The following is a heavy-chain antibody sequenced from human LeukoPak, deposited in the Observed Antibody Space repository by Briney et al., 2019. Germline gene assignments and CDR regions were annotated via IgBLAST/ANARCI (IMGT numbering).Heavy chain of an antibody. Sequence: GGSLRLSCAASGFTFSSYSMNWVRQAPGKGLEWVSYISSSSSTIYYADSVKGRFTISRDNAKNSLYLQMNSLRVEDTAVYYCAVSGVVDHYYYMDVWGKGTTVTVSS. CDR1: GFTFSSYS. J-gene: IGHJ6*03. CDR2: ISSSSSTI. D-gene: IGHD2-15*01. CDR3: AVSGVVDHYYYMDV. V-gene: IGHV3-48*01.